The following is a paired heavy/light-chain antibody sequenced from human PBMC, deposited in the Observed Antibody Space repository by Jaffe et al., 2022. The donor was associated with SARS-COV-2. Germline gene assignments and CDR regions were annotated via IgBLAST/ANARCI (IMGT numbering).Light chain of an antibody. CDR3: QQSYNTPRD. CDR2: AAS. Sequence: DIQMTQSPSSLSASVGDRVTITCRASRNIWSYLNWYQQKPGKAPKLLIYAASSLQSGVPSRFSGSGSGTDFTLTISSLQPEDFATYYCQQSYNTPRDFGQGTNLEI. V-gene: IGKV1-39*01. J-gene: IGKJ2*01. CDR1: RNIWSY.
Heavy chain of an antibody. CDR2: IYSSGST. J-gene: IGHJ6*02. CDR1: GGSISSQY. V-gene: IGHV4-59*11. CDR3: AREGDIAPRPGQVGYYYYGMDV. D-gene: IGHD6-6*01. Sequence: QVQLQESGPGLVKPSETLSLTCTVSGGSISSQYWSWIRQPPGKGLEWIGYIYSSGSTSYNPSLKSRVTISVDIFQNQFSLKLTSVTAADTAVYYCAREGDIAPRPGQVGYYYYGMDVWGQGTTVTVSS.